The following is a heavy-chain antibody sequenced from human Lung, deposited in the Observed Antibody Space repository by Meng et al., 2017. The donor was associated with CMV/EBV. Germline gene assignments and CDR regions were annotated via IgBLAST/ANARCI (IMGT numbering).Heavy chain of an antibody. Sequence: LXCAVYGGSFSGYYWSWIRQPPGKGLEWIGEINHSGSTNYNPSLKSRVTISVDTSKNQFSLKLSSVTAADTAVYYCARGGSKWLRFFFDYWGQGTLVTVSS. CDR3: ARGGSKWLRFFFDY. J-gene: IGHJ4*02. V-gene: IGHV4-34*01. CDR1: GGSFSGYY. D-gene: IGHD5-12*01. CDR2: INHSGST.